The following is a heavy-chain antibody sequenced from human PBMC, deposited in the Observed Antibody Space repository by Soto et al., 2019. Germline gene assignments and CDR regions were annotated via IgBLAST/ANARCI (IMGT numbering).Heavy chain of an antibody. CDR1: GYTFTSYD. CDR3: VRAGDSGYDYGEGGYYGMDV. CDR2: MNPNSGNA. D-gene: IGHD5-12*01. V-gene: IGHV1-8*01. J-gene: IGHJ6*02. Sequence: QVQLVQSGAEVKKPGASVKVSCKASGYTFTSYDINWVRQATGQGLEWMGWMNPNSGNAGYAQKFQGRVTMTRNTSISTAYMELSSLRSEDTAVYYCVRAGDSGYDYGEGGYYGMDVWGQGTTVTVSS.